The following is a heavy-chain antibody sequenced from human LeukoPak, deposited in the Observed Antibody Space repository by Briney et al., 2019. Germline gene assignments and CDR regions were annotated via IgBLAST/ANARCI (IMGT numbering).Heavy chain of an antibody. V-gene: IGHV3-23*01. CDR1: GFPLSSYA. J-gene: IGHJ3*02. CDR2: ISGSGGRT. Sequence: PGDSLRLSCSAYGFPLSSYAIRWVRQSPGWGVGWVSAISGSGGRTSYADSEKGRFPIPRDNSKNTLSVQMQIRRAEDTALYECAKAAGTVVTTEDVFDIWGQGTMVTVYS. CDR3: AKAAGTVVTTEDVFDI. D-gene: IGHD4-23*01.